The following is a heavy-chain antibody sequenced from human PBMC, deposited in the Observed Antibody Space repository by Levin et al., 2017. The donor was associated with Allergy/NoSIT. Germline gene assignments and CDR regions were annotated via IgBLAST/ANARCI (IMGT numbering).Heavy chain of an antibody. CDR1: GGSFRGYY. CDR3: ARQCYDILTGYYNFDY. V-gene: IGHV4-34*01. CDR2: ITHSGST. J-gene: IGHJ4*02. D-gene: IGHD3-9*01. Sequence: SETLSLTCAIYGGSFRGYYWSWIRQPPGKGLEWIGEITHSGSTYYNPSLKSRVTTSVDTSKNQFSLKLSSVTAADTAVYYCARQCYDILTGYYNFDYWGQGTLVTVSS.